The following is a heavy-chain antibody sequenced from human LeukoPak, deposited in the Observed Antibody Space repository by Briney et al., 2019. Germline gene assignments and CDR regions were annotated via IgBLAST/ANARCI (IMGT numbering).Heavy chain of an antibody. CDR1: GFTVSSNY. CDR2: IYSGGST. V-gene: IGHV3-66*01. J-gene: IGHJ6*02. Sequence: PGGSLRLSCAASGFTVSSNYMSWVRQAPGKGLEWVSVIYSGGSTYYADSVKGRFTISRDNSKNTLYLQMNSLRAEDTAVYYCARELRRSTLKDGMDVWGQGTTVTVSS. CDR3: ARELRRSTLKDGMDV. D-gene: IGHD2-2*01.